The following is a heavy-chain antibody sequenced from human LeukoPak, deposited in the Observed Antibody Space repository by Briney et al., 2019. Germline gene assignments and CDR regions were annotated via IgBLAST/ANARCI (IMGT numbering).Heavy chain of an antibody. Sequence: GGSLRLSCAASGFTFSSYAMSWVRQAPGKGLEWLSDISGSGGSTYYADSVKGRFTIYRYNSKNTLYLQMNSLRAEDTAVYYCAKDLHYYGSGSYLFDYWGQGTLVTVSS. CDR2: ISGSGGST. CDR3: AKDLHYYGSGSYLFDY. J-gene: IGHJ4*02. D-gene: IGHD3-10*01. CDR1: GFTFSSYA. V-gene: IGHV3-23*01.